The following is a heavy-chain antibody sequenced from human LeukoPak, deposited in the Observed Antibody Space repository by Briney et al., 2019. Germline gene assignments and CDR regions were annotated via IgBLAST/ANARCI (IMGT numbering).Heavy chain of an antibody. CDR1: GYRFKVYD. Sequence: ASVKVSCKTSGYRFKVYDILWVRQPPGHGLACVGLINTYTGRANYAQKFEGRVSMITDTSTSTAYVELTNLTSSDTGLYYCARADGTNSGTNGFDVWGLGTMVTVAS. D-gene: IGHD4-23*01. V-gene: IGHV1-18*01. CDR3: ARADGTNSGTNGFDV. CDR2: INTYTGRA. J-gene: IGHJ3*01.